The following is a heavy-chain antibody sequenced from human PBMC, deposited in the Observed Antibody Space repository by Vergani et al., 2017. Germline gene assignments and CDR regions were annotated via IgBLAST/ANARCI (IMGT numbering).Heavy chain of an antibody. Sequence: QVQLVQSGAEVKKPGSSVKVSCKASGGTFSSYAISWVRQAPGKGLEWMGRIIPIFGTANYAQKFQGRVTITADESTSTAYMELSSLRSEDTAVYYCASPGDCSSTSGYTVSVHSYGMDVWGQGTTVTVSS. V-gene: IGHV1-69*18. J-gene: IGHJ6*02. CDR2: IIPIFGTA. CDR3: ASPGDCSSTSGYTVSVHSYGMDV. D-gene: IGHD2-2*02. CDR1: GGTFSSYA.